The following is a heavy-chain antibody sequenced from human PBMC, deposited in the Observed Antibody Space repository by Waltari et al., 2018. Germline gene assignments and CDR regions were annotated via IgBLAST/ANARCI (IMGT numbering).Heavy chain of an antibody. Sequence: EVQLVESGGCLVQPGGSLRLSCAASGLTLRTNWMHWGRQAPGKGLVWVARINRDGSATSHADSVQGRFTISRDNANNTVTLQMNRLRAEDTAVYYGARGHLRRNWFDPWGQGTLVTVSS. CDR1: GLTLRTNW. J-gene: IGHJ5*02. CDR3: ARGHLRRNWFDP. CDR2: INRDGSAT. D-gene: IGHD4-17*01. V-gene: IGHV3-74*01.